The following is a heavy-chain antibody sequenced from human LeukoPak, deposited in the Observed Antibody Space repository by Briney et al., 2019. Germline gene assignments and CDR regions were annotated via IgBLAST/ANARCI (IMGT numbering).Heavy chain of an antibody. CDR2: IYYSGST. CDR3: ARTNSGGSEWAHDWFDP. CDR1: GGSISSYY. D-gene: IGHD2-15*01. J-gene: IGHJ5*02. V-gene: IGHV4-59*01. Sequence: SEILSLTCTVSGGSISSYYWSWIRQPPGKGLEWIGYIYYSGSTNYNPSLKSRVTISVDTSKNQFSLKLSSVTAADTAVYYCARTNSGGSEWAHDWFDPWGQGTLVTVSS.